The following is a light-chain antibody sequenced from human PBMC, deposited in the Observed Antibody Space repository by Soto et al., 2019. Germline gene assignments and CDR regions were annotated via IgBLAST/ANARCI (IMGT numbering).Light chain of an antibody. CDR1: QSVGSA. CDR3: QQYTNWPPLT. CDR2: GAS. Sequence: EIVMTQSPATLSVSPGETATLSCRASQSVGSAVAWDQHKPGQAPRLLIVGASIRATGVPGRFSGGGSGTEFTLTISSLQSEDFAVYYCQQYTNWPPLTVGGGTTVEIK. V-gene: IGKV3-15*01. J-gene: IGKJ4*02.